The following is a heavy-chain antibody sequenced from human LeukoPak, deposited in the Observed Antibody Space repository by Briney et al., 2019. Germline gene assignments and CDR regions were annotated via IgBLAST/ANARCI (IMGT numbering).Heavy chain of an antibody. J-gene: IGHJ3*02. CDR3: ARDTGRRGYGDYNDAFDI. CDR1: GGSISSYY. Sequence: SETLSLTCTVSGGSISSYYWSWIRQPPGKGLEWIGYIYYSGSTNYNPSLKSRVTISVDTSKNQFSLKLSSVTAADTAVYYCARDTGRRGYGDYNDAFDIWGQGTMVTVSS. CDR2: IYYSGST. V-gene: IGHV4-59*01. D-gene: IGHD4-17*01.